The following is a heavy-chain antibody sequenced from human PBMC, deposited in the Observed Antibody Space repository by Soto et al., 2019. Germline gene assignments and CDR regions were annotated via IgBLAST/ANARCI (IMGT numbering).Heavy chain of an antibody. Sequence: PSETLSLTCTVSGGSISSGDYYWSWIRQPPGKGLEWIGYIYYSGSTYYNPSLKSRVTISVDTSKNQFSLKLSSVTAADTAVYYCASYNWNYYFDYWGQGTLVTVSS. J-gene: IGHJ4*02. D-gene: IGHD1-7*01. CDR3: ASYNWNYYFDY. CDR2: IYYSGST. V-gene: IGHV4-30-4*01. CDR1: GGSISSGDYY.